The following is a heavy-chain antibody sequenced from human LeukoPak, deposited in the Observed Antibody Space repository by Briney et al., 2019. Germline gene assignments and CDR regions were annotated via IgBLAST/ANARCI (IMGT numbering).Heavy chain of an antibody. CDR3: ARVGMFRGVTLYFDY. J-gene: IGHJ4*02. CDR2: IYHSGNT. CDR1: GYPISSGYY. Sequence: PSETLALTCTVSGYPISSGYYWGWIRQPPGKGLEWIGSIYHSGNTYYNPSLKSRVTISVDTSRNQFSLKLNSVTAADTAVYYCARVGMFRGVTLYFDYWGQGTLVTVSS. V-gene: IGHV4-38-2*02. D-gene: IGHD3-10*01.